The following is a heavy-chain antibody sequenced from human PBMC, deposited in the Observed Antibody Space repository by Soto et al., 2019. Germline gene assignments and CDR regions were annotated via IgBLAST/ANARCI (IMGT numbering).Heavy chain of an antibody. J-gene: IGHJ6*02. V-gene: IGHV4-34*01. CDR2: INHSGST. Sequence: SETLSLTCAVYGGSFSGYYWSWIRQPPGKGLEWIGEINHSGSTNYNPSLKSRVTISVDTSKSQFSLKLSSVTAADTAVYYCAGGRGYSYRKVYYYVMAVWGQGTTVTVSS. CDR1: GGSFSGYY. CDR3: AGGRGYSYRKVYYYVMAV. D-gene: IGHD5-18*01.